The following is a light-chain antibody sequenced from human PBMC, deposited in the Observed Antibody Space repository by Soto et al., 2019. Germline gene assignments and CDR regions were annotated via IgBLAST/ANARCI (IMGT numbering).Light chain of an antibody. CDR3: NSYSGGNTLYV. CDR1: SNDMGGYNF. J-gene: IGLJ1*01. CDR2: DVT. V-gene: IGLV2-14*01. Sequence: QSVLTQPASVAGSPGQSITIPCNGTSNDMGGYNFVSWFQQHPGKAPKLLICDVTRRPSGVSDRFSGSKSGNTASLTISGLQAEDEADYYCNSYSGGNTLYVFGSGTKVTVL.